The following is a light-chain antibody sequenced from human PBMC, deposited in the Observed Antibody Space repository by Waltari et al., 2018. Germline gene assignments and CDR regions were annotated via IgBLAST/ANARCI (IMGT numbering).Light chain of an antibody. CDR1: QEISNY. J-gene: IGKJ5*01. Sequence: TITCQASQEISNYLNWYQQKPGKAPKLLLYDATNLETGVPSRFTGSGSGTDFTLTISSLQPEDIATYFCQQFIYLPVTFGQGTRLEIK. CDR3: QQFIYLPVT. CDR2: DAT. V-gene: IGKV1-33*01.